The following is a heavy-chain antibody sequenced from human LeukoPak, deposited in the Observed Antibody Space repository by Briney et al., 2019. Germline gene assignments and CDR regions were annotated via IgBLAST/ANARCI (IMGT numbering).Heavy chain of an antibody. CDR1: GYTFTSYG. Sequence: ASVKVSCKASGYTFTSYGISWVRQAPGQGLEWMGWISAYNGNTNYAQKLQGRVTMTTDTSTSTAYMELRSLRSDDTAVYYCARDYGDIVVVSNNAFDIWGQGTMVTVSS. V-gene: IGHV1-18*01. CDR3: ARDYGDIVVVSNNAFDI. J-gene: IGHJ3*02. D-gene: IGHD2-21*01. CDR2: ISAYNGNT.